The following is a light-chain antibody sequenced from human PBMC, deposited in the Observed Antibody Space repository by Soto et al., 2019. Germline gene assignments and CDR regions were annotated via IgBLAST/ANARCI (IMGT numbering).Light chain of an antibody. CDR1: QGIRYD. Sequence: DIQMTQSPSSLSASVGDRVIITCRASQGIRYDLGWYQQKPAKAPKRLIYAGSSLQSGVPSRFSGSGSVTEFTLTTSSLPPEDFATYYTLKHNTLPPSCGQGTEMEIK. CDR2: AGS. CDR3: LKHNTLPPS. V-gene: IGKV1-17*01. J-gene: IGKJ1*01.